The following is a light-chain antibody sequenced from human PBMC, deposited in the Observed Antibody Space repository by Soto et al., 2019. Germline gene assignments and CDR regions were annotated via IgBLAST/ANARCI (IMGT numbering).Light chain of an antibody. J-gene: IGKJ1*01. CDR3: QQYGSSPQT. CDR2: GAS. V-gene: IGKV3-20*01. Sequence: NVLTQSPGTLSLSPEERATLSWRASRSVSSSYLAWDQQKPSHAPRLLNYGASSRATGIPDRFRGSGSGTDYTITISSLETEEFAVYYCQQYGSSPQTVGQGTKVDIK. CDR1: RSVSSSY.